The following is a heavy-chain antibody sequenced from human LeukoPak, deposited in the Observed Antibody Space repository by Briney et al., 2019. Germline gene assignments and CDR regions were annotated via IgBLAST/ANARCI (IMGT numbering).Heavy chain of an antibody. CDR1: VYTFTGYY. J-gene: IGHJ3*02. V-gene: IGHV1-2*04. CDR3: ARRAAGTIHDAFDI. Sequence: GASVKVSCKASVYTFTGYYMHWVGQAPGQGLEWMGWINPNSGGTNYAQKFQGWVTMTRDTSISTAYMELSRLRSDDTAVYYCARRAAGTIHDAFDIWGQGTMVTVSS. D-gene: IGHD6-13*01. CDR2: INPNSGGT.